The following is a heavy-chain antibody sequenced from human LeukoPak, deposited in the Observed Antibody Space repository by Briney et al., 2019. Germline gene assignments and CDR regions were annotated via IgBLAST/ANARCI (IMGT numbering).Heavy chain of an antibody. V-gene: IGHV3-33*01. CDR2: IWYDGSNK. D-gene: IGHD2-2*01. CDR3: AGQGGLVVPAAMDGPFDY. Sequence: PGRSLRLSCAASGFTFSSYGMHWVRQAPGKGLEWVAVIWYDGSNKYYADSVKGRFTIPRDNSKNTLYLQMNSLRAEDTAVYYCAGQGGLVVPAAMDGPFDYWGQGTLVTVSS. CDR1: GFTFSSYG. J-gene: IGHJ4*02.